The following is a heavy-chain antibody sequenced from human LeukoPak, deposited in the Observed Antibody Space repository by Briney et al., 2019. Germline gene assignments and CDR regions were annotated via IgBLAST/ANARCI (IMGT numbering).Heavy chain of an antibody. Sequence: QSGGSLRLSCAASGFTFNICAMSWVRQAPGKGLEWVAAITGSGDGTFSAGSVKGRFTISRDNSTNTLYLQMDSLRVEDTAVYYCAKERASGNYWGYIDSWGQGTLVTVSS. V-gene: IGHV3-23*01. CDR1: GFTFNICA. CDR2: ITGSGDGT. CDR3: AKERASGNYWGYIDS. D-gene: IGHD3-10*01. J-gene: IGHJ4*02.